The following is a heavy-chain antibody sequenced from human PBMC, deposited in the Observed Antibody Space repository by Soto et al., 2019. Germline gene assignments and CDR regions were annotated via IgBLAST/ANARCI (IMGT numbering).Heavy chain of an antibody. D-gene: IGHD2-2*01. CDR2: IHSGGST. J-gene: IGHJ5*02. CDR3: ARVQRSRISYRWCDP. V-gene: IGHV4-4*07. Sequence: QVQLQESGPRLVKPSGTLSLTCTVSGGSVSDYYWSWIRQPAGKGLEWIGRIHSGGSTNYNPSLNSRAAMSVDTSHNQIYLTLSPVTAADTAVYYCARVQRSRISYRWCDPWGQGALVTVSS. CDR1: GGSVSDYY.